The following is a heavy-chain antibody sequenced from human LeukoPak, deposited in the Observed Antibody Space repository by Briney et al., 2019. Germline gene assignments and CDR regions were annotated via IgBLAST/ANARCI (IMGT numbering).Heavy chain of an antibody. CDR1: GGSIRSYH. Sequence: SETLSLTCTVSGGSIRSYHWSWIRQPAGKGLEWVGLIYTSGNTKYNSSLKSRVSMSVDTSKNQFSLKLRSVTAADTAVYFCARLVTTVTYHNWFDPWGQGTLVTVSS. J-gene: IGHJ5*02. V-gene: IGHV4-4*07. D-gene: IGHD4-17*01. CDR3: ARLVTTVTYHNWFDP. CDR2: IYTSGNT.